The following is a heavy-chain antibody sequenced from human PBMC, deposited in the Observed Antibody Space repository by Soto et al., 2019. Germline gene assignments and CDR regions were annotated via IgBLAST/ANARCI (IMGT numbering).Heavy chain of an antibody. J-gene: IGHJ5*02. CDR2: VFQGGTT. D-gene: IGHD6-19*01. Sequence: PSGTPSPTRTVSGVSIDNFFWGWVPQIPREGMEWVCYVFQGGTTAYMSEGETTSYNPSLESRATISLDLPKNQFSLKLTSVTAADTVVYYCARDRGGITVSSKPLGEWFDPWGQGTLVTVSS. CDR3: ARDRGGITVSSKPLGEWFDP. CDR1: GVSIDNFF. V-gene: IGHV4-59*01.